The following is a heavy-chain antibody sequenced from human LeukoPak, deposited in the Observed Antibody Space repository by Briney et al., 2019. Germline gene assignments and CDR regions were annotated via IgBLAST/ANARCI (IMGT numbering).Heavy chain of an antibody. V-gene: IGHV4-39*01. CDR1: GGSISSSSYY. D-gene: IGHD6-19*01. J-gene: IGHJ4*02. Sequence: SETLSLTCTVSGGSISSSSYYWGWIRQPPGKGLEWIGSIYYSGSTYYNPSLKSRVTISVGTSKNQFSLKLSSVTAADTAVYYCARQQDVAGTRVDYWGQGTLVTVSS. CDR2: IYYSGST. CDR3: ARQQDVAGTRVDY.